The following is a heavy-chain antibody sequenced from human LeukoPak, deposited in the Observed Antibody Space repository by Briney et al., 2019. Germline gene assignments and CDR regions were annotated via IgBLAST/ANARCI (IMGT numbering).Heavy chain of an antibody. CDR1: GFTFSNYW. J-gene: IGHJ5*02. V-gene: IGHV3-48*04. D-gene: IGHD4-23*01. Sequence: PGGSLRLSCAASGFTFSNYWMHWVRQAPGKGLVWVSYISSSSSTIYYADSVKGRFTISRDNAKNTLNLQMNSLRAEDTAVYYCARQHKYGGNALDPWGQGTLVTVSS. CDR2: ISSSSSTI. CDR3: ARQHKYGGNALDP.